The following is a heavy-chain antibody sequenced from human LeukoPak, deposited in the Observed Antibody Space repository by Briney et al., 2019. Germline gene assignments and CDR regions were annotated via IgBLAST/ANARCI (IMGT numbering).Heavy chain of an antibody. CDR2: ITQDGSEK. CDR3: ARDTSGSYLAYYYYYMDV. D-gene: IGHD1-26*01. J-gene: IGHJ6*03. CDR1: GFTFSRYW. Sequence: QPGGSLRLSCAASGFTFSRYWVSWVRQAPGKGLEGVANITQDGSEKYYVDSVKGRFTVSRDNAKNSLYLQMNSLRAEDTAVYYCARDTSGSYLAYYYYYMDVWGKGTTVTVSS. V-gene: IGHV3-7*01.